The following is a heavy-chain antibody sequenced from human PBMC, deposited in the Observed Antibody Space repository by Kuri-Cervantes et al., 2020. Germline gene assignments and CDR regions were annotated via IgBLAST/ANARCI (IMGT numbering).Heavy chain of an antibody. CDR3: ARAGEILTGELEDYYFDY. D-gene: IGHD3-9*01. Sequence: GGSLRLSCVASGFTFSSYWMSWVRQAPGKGLEWVANIKQDGSEKYYVDSVKGRFTISRDNAKNSLYLQMNSLRAEDTAVYYCARAGEILTGELEDYYFDYWGQGTLVTVSS. CDR2: IKQDGSEK. V-gene: IGHV3-7*01. J-gene: IGHJ4*02. CDR1: GFTFSSYW.